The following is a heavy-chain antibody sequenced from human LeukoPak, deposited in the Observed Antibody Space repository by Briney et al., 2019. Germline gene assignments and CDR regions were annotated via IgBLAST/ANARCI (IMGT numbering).Heavy chain of an antibody. V-gene: IGHV3-23*01. CDR3: AKEITMVWGVIISSLDY. CDR1: GFTFSSYA. Sequence: GGSLRLSCAASGFTFSSYAMSWVRQAPGKGLEWVSAISGSGGSTYYADSVKGRFTISRDNSKNTLYLQMNSLRAEDTAVYYCAKEITMVWGVIISSLDYWGQGTLVTVSS. J-gene: IGHJ4*02. CDR2: ISGSGGST. D-gene: IGHD3-10*01.